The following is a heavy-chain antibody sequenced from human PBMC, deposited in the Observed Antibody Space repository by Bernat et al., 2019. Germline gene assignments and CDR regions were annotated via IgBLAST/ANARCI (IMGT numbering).Heavy chain of an antibody. CDR1: GYTFTSYA. Sequence: QVQLVQSGAEVKKPGTSVKVSCKASGYTFTSYAMHWVRQAPGQRLEWMGWINAGNGNTKYSQKFQGRVTITRDTSASTAYMELSSLRSEDTAVYYCARDPSHYYDSSGDWPSSETHNYYYYGMDVWGQGTTVTVSS. CDR2: INAGNGNT. CDR3: ARDPSHYYDSSGDWPSSETHNYYYYGMDV. D-gene: IGHD3-22*01. J-gene: IGHJ6*02. V-gene: IGHV1-3*01.